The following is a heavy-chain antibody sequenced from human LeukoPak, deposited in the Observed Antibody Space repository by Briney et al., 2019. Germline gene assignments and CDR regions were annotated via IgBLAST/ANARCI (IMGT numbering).Heavy chain of an antibody. CDR3: ARASMGKLYGGYVDY. CDR2: IYSTGST. V-gene: IGHV4-61*02. Sequence: SETLSLTCTVSGGSISSGGHYWSWIRQPAGKGLEYLGRIYSTGSTNYNPSLRSRVTISVDTSKNHFSLKLSSVTAADTAVYYCARASMGKLYGGYVDYWGQGTLVTVSS. D-gene: IGHD4/OR15-4a*01. J-gene: IGHJ4*02. CDR1: GGSISSGGHY.